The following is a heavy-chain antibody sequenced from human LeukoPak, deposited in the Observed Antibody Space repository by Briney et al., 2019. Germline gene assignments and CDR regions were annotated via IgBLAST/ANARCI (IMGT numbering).Heavy chain of an antibody. V-gene: IGHV5-51*01. CDR2: IYPGASDT. CDR3: ARRMNSGYYYDAFDF. D-gene: IGHD3-22*01. J-gene: IGHJ3*01. CDR1: GYSFTNYW. Sequence: GESLKISCKGSGYSFTNYWIGWVRQMPGKGLEWMGSIYPGASDTRYSPSFQGQVTISADKSISTAYLQWSSLKASDTAMYYCARRMNSGYYYDAFDFWGQGTMVTVSS.